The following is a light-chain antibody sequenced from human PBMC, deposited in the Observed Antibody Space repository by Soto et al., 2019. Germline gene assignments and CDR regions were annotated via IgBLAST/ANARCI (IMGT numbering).Light chain of an antibody. V-gene: IGKV3-20*01. J-gene: IGKJ2*01. CDR2: GAS. Sequence: EIVLTQSPGTLSLSPGERAALSCRASQSVISTYFAWYQQKPGQAHRLLIYGASSRATGIPERFSCSGSGTDFTLTISRLEPEDFAVYYCHQYSGTTQYTFGQGTKLEIK. CDR1: QSVISTY. CDR3: HQYSGTTQYT.